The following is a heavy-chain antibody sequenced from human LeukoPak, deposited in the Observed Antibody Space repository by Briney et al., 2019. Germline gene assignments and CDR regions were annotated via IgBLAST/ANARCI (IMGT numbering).Heavy chain of an antibody. D-gene: IGHD3-22*01. CDR1: GFTLTSYA. CDR2: ISYDGSIK. Sequence: GRSLRLSCAASGFTLTSYAMHWVRKAPGKGLEWVAVISYDGSIKYYADSVKGRFTISRDNSETTLYLQMNSLRAEDTAVYYCARGSSGYSYYFDYWGQGTLVSVSS. J-gene: IGHJ4*02. V-gene: IGHV3-30-3*01. CDR3: ARGSSGYSYYFDY.